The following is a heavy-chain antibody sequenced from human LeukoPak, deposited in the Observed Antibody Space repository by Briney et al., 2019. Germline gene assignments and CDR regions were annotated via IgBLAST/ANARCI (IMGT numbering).Heavy chain of an antibody. Sequence: SETLSLTCTVSGGPISSSSYNWGWIRQPPGKGLEWIGSFDNSGSTYYNPSLKSRVTISVDTSKDQFSLKLTSVTAADTAVYYCASFYCSGGSCYQYYSYYYMDVWGKGTTVTISS. D-gene: IGHD2-15*01. CDR3: ASFYCSGGSCYQYYSYYYMDV. CDR1: GGPISSSSYN. J-gene: IGHJ6*03. V-gene: IGHV4-39*01. CDR2: FDNSGST.